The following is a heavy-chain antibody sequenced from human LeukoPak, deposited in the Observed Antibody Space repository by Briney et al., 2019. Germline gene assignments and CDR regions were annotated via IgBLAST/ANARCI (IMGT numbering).Heavy chain of an antibody. CDR1: GFTFSNHA. CDR2: IRQDETSK. V-gene: IGHV3-30*02. J-gene: IGHJ4*02. Sequence: PGGSLRLSCTASGFTFSNHALHWVRQTPGKGLEWATFIRQDETSKYYADSVKGRFTISRDNSKNTLYLQMNSLRAEDTAVYYCAKDRFLWGQGTLVTVSS. CDR3: AKDRFL.